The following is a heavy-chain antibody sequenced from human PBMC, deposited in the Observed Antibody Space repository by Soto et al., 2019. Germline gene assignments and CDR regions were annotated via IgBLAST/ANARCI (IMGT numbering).Heavy chain of an antibody. J-gene: IGHJ4*02. CDR2: IYYSGIS. V-gene: IGHV4-31*03. Sequence: QVQLLESGPGLVKPSQTLSLICNVSGASISSGGYYWSWIRQRPGGGLEWLGFIYYSGISHNNPSLKSRATISVDKSKNQFSLKLISVTAADTAVYYCARTEWIQLWFDYWGQGALVTVS. D-gene: IGHD5-18*01. CDR1: GASISSGGYY. CDR3: ARTEWIQLWFDY.